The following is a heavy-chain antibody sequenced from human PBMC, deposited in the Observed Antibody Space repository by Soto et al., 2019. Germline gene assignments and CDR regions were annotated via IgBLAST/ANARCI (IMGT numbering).Heavy chain of an antibody. V-gene: IGHV4-30-2*01. D-gene: IGHD3-22*01. J-gene: IGHJ6*02. Sequence: QLQLQESGSGLVKPSQTLSLTCAVSGGSISSGGYSWSWIRQPPGKGLEWIGYIYHSGGTYYNPSLKSRVTISVDRSKNQFSLKLSSVTAADTAVYYCAGSSYYHNSGMDVWGQGTTVTVSS. CDR3: AGSSYYHNSGMDV. CDR1: GGSISSGGYS. CDR2: IYHSGGT.